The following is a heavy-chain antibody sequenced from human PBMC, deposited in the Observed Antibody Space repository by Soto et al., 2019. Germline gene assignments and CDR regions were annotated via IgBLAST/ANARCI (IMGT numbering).Heavy chain of an antibody. V-gene: IGHV3-23*01. J-gene: IGHJ6*02. CDR2: LSNSGGTT. Sequence: VQLLESGGGLVQPGGSLGLSCAASGFTFANYAMSWVRQAPGKGLEWVSVLSNSGGTTYYADSVKGRFTISRDNFKNTLYLQLDSLRAEDTAIYYCARFEGGASGTYGLDVWGQGTTVTVSS. CDR3: ARFEGGASGTYGLDV. D-gene: IGHD3-10*01. CDR1: GFTFANYA.